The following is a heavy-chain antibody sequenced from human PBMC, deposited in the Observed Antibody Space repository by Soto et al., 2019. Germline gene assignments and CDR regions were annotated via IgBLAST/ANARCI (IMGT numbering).Heavy chain of an antibody. D-gene: IGHD3-3*01. CDR1: GFTFSSYA. V-gene: IGHV3-64D*06. Sequence: GGSLRLSCSAFGFTFSSYAMHWVRQAPGKGLEYVSAISSNGGSTYYADSVKGRFTISRDNSKNTLYLQMSSLRAEDTAVYYGVKDGQDFRAFDIWGQGTMVTVSS. CDR3: VKDGQDFRAFDI. CDR2: ISSNGGST. J-gene: IGHJ3*02.